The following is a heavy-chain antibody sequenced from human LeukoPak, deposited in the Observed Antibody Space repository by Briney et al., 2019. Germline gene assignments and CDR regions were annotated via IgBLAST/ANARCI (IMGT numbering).Heavy chain of an antibody. CDR1: VGSISSHY. V-gene: IGHV4-59*11. D-gene: IGHD4-23*01. J-gene: IGHJ3*02. CDR2: IYYTAST. Sequence: PSETLSLTCTVSVGSISSHYWNWIRQPPPKGLERIGYIYYTASTNYNPSLNSRVTIPMNTSQNQFSLTLTDVSAGDTAGYCCAKEITVVTPGRSDAFDTWGQGTMVTVSS. CDR3: AKEITVVTPGRSDAFDT.